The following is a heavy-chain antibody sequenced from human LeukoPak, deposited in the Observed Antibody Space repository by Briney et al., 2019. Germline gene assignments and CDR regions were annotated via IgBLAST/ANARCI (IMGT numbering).Heavy chain of an antibody. CDR2: ISATGGGT. CDR3: ARDSAYCGGDCYYNDY. CDR1: GFTFSSYG. J-gene: IGHJ4*02. Sequence: GGSLRLSCAASGFTFSSYGMTWVRQAPGKGLEWVSSISATGGGTYYADSVKGRFTISRDNAKNSLYLQMNSLRAEDTAVYYCARDSAYCGGDCYYNDYWGQGTLVTVSS. V-gene: IGHV3-21*01. D-gene: IGHD2-21*02.